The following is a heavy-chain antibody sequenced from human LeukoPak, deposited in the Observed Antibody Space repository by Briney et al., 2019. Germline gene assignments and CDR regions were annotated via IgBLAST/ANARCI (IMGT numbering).Heavy chain of an antibody. D-gene: IGHD6-19*01. V-gene: IGHV4-34*01. CDR1: GGSLSGYY. CDR3: ARQLRGEAVAGHLQPFDY. Sequence: PSETLSLTCAVYGGSLSGYYWSWIRQPPGKGLEWIGEINHSGSTNYNPSLKSRVTISVDTSKNQFSLKLSSVTAADTAVYFCARQLRGEAVAGHLQPFDYWGQGTLVTVSS. J-gene: IGHJ4*02. CDR2: INHSGST.